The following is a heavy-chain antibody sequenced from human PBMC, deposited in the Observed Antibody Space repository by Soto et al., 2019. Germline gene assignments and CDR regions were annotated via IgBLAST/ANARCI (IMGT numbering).Heavy chain of an antibody. D-gene: IGHD6-19*01. CDR1: GGTFSGYA. V-gene: IGHV1-69*05. CDR3: ARGVAVAGDPDN. Sequence: QVQFVQSGAEVRKPASSVKVSCKTSGGTFSGYAMSWVRQAPGQRLEWMGGINPIVDTTTYAQKFQGRVTITRDASARTDYMELSSLRSEDTAVYYCARGVAVAGDPDNWGQGTLVTVSS. J-gene: IGHJ4*02. CDR2: INPIVDTT.